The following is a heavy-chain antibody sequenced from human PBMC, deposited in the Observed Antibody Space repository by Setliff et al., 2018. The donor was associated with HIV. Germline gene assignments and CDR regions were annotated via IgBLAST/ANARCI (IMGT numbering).Heavy chain of an antibody. V-gene: IGHV1-18*01. CDR2: INIDSGQT. CDR3: ARVPSGAAGLVRAGFYF. D-gene: IGHD6-25*01. J-gene: IGHJ4*01. CDR1: GYSFTAYG. Sequence: ASVKVSCKASGYSFTAYGISWVRQAPGQGFEWMGWINIDSGQTNFAQKFQDRVTVTTDTSTNTTYMEVRGLRSDDTATYYCARVPSGAAGLVRAGFYFWGQGTLVTVSS.